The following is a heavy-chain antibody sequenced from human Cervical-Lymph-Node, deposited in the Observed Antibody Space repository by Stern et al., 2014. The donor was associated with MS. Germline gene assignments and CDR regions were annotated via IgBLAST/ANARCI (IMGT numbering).Heavy chain of an antibody. Sequence: QVQLQESGPGLVQPSQTLSLTCTVSGGSISSGDYYWSWIRQPPGKGLEWIGYIYYIGSTYYNPSIKSRVTISVDTSKTQFSLKLSSVTAADTAVYYCASANCSSTSCPNWFDPWGQGTLVTVSA. CDR1: GGSISSGDYY. J-gene: IGHJ5*02. CDR2: IYYIGST. V-gene: IGHV4-30-4*01. CDR3: ASANCSSTSCPNWFDP. D-gene: IGHD2-2*01.